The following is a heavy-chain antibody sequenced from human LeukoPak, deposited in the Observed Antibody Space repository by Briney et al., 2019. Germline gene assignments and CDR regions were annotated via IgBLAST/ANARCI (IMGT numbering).Heavy chain of an antibody. CDR3: ARYQLLSGPYYYYYYGMDV. CDR1: GGSISSYY. Sequence: PSETLSLTCTVSGGSISSYYWSWIRQPPGKGLEWIGYIYYSGSTNYNPSLKSRVTISVDMSKNQFSLKLSSVTAADTAVYYCARYQLLSGPYYYYYYGMDVWGQGTTVTVSS. J-gene: IGHJ6*02. V-gene: IGHV4-59*01. D-gene: IGHD2-2*01. CDR2: IYYSGST.